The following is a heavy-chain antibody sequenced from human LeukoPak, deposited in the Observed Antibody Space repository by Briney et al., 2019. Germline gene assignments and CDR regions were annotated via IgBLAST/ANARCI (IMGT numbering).Heavy chain of an antibody. CDR2: IFPSGGEI. Sequence: GGSLRLSCEVSGFIFTNHWMSWARQPPGKGLEWVSSIFPSGGEIHYADSVRGRFTISRDNSKSILSLQMNSLRAEDTAIYYCATYRQVLLPFESWGQGTLVTVSS. D-gene: IGHD5-18*01. J-gene: IGHJ4*02. CDR3: ATYRQVLLPFES. CDR1: GFIFTNHW. V-gene: IGHV3-23*01.